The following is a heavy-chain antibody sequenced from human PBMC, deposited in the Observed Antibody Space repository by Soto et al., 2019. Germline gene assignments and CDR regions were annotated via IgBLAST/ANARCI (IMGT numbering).Heavy chain of an antibody. CDR1: GGSISSGDYY. CDR3: ARGRLYYYDTRPLFDY. Sequence: QVQLQESGPGLVKPSQTLSLTCTVSGGSISSGDYYWSWIRQPPGKGLEWIGYIYYSGSTYYNPSLKSRVTISVDTSKNQFSLKLSSVTAADTAVYYCARGRLYYYDTRPLFDYWGQGTLVTVSS. D-gene: IGHD3-22*01. J-gene: IGHJ4*02. CDR2: IYYSGST. V-gene: IGHV4-30-4*01.